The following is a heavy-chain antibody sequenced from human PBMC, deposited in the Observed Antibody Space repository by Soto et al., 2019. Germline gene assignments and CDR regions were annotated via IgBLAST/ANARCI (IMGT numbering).Heavy chain of an antibody. V-gene: IGHV3-30-3*01. CDR2: ISYDGSNK. CDR1: GFTFSSYA. Sequence: GGSLRLSCAASGFTFSSYAMHWVRQAPGKGLEWVAVISYDGSNKYYADSVKGRFTISRDNAKNSLYLQMNSLRAEDTAVYYCARADEGELPHYTGMAVWGQGTTVTVS. D-gene: IGHD1-26*01. J-gene: IGHJ6*02. CDR3: ARADEGELPHYTGMAV.